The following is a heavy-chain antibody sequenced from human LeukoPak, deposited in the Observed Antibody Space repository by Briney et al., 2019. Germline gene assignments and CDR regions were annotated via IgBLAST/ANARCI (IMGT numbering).Heavy chain of an antibody. CDR3: ARDHLNYYGSGSYYFDY. V-gene: IGHV3-21*01. CDR2: ISSSSYI. D-gene: IGHD3-10*01. CDR1: GFTFSSYS. J-gene: IGHJ4*02. Sequence: GGSLRLSCAASGFTFSSYSMNWVRQAPGKGLEWVSSISSSSYIYYADSVKGRFTISRDNAKNSLYLQMDSLRAEDTAVYYCARDHLNYYGSGSYYFDYWGQGTLVTVSS.